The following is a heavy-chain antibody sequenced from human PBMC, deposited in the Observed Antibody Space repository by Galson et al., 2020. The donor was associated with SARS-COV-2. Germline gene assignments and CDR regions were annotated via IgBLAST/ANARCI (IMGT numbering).Heavy chain of an antibody. V-gene: IGHV3-23*01. J-gene: IGHJ4*02. D-gene: IGHD4-4*01. CDR1: EFTFSGYA. Sequence: EESLRPPCAAYEFTFSGYAMTWVRQPHGKGLEWPESISYSGSKTALAEAAKGHFTISRDNSKNTLYLQMNSLRAEDPAIYYCARADRTYSHHPGNLPFDCWGQGTLVTVSS. CDR2: ISYSGSKT. CDR3: ARADRTYSHHPGNLPFDC.